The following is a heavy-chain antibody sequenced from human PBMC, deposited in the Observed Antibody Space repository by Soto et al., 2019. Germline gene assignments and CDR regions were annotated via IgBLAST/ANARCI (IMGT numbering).Heavy chain of an antibody. CDR1: GFTFNTYP. D-gene: IGHD2-2*01. V-gene: IGHV3-23*01. Sequence: GGSLRLSCTASGFTFNTYPMSWVRQAPGEGLQWVSAITDSGDDTYYIDSVKGRFTISRDNSKSTLYLQMNSLRAEDTAIYYCAKLGSSSWSPHYYFDYWGQGTLVTVSS. J-gene: IGHJ4*02. CDR2: ITDSGDDT. CDR3: AKLGSSSWSPHYYFDY.